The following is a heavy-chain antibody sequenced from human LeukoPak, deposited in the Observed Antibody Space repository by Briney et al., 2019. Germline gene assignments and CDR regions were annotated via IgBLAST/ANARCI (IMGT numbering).Heavy chain of an antibody. CDR3: ACSGPYSNGGVMTDY. CDR2: IYRDGNT. CDR1: GLIVSSNY. Sequence: GGSLRLSCAASGLIVSSNYMSWVRQVPGKGLEWVSFIYRDGNTNYADSVKGRFTISRDNSKNTLSLQMNSLRAEDTAVYYCACSGPYSNGGVMTDYWGQGPLVTVSS. J-gene: IGHJ4*02. D-gene: IGHD6-19*01. V-gene: IGHV3-66*01.